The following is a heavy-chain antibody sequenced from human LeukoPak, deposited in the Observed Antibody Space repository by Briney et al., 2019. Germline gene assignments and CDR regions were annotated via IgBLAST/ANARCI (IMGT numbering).Heavy chain of an antibody. CDR3: ASASTYYDFWTTTYGMDV. Sequence: PSETLSLTCAVYGGSFSGYYWSWIRQPPGKGLEWIGEINHSGSTNYNPSLKSRVTISVDTSKNQFSLKLSSVTAADTAVYYCASASTYYDFWTTTYGMDVWGQGTTVTVSS. V-gene: IGHV4-34*01. D-gene: IGHD3-3*01. J-gene: IGHJ6*02. CDR1: GGSFSGYY. CDR2: INHSGST.